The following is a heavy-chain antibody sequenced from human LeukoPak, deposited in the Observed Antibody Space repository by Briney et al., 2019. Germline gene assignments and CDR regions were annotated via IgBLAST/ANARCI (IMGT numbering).Heavy chain of an antibody. D-gene: IGHD3-22*01. V-gene: IGHV3-53*04. CDR2: IYSGGST. J-gene: IGHJ4*02. Sequence: PGGSLTLSCAASGFTVSSNYMSWVRQAPGKGLEWVSVIYSGGSTYYADSVKGRFTISRHNSKNTLYLQMNSLRAEDTAVYYCARVHSSGYYYYFDYWGQGTLVTVSS. CDR3: ARVHSSGYYYYFDY. CDR1: GFTVSSNY.